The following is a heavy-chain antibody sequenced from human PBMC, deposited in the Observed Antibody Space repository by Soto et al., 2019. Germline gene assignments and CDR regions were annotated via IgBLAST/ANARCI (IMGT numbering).Heavy chain of an antibody. V-gene: IGHV3-43*01. CDR2: ISWDGGST. J-gene: IGHJ6*02. D-gene: IGHD5-18*01. CDR3: AKGGTAMADYYYGMDV. Sequence: GKGLEWVSLISWDGGSTYYADSVKGRFTISRDNSKNSQDLQMKRLGTEDTALYYCAKGGTAMADYYYGMDVWGQGTTVTVSS.